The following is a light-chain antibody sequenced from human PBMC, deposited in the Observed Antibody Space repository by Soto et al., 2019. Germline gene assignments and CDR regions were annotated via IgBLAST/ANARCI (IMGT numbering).Light chain of an antibody. V-gene: IGKV1-5*03. CDR1: QTLSNW. Sequence: DTQMTQSPSTLSASVGDRLTITFRPSQTLSNWLAWYKHKAERPPILLIYKASSLQSGVPSRLSGSGSGTEFTLTISSQQPDDFATYYCQQYNSYFWTFGQGTKVDI. J-gene: IGKJ1*01. CDR3: QQYNSYFWT. CDR2: KAS.